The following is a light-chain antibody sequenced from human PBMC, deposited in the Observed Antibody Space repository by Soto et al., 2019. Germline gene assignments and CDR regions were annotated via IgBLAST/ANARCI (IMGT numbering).Light chain of an antibody. CDR1: SSDVGAYNY. Sequence: QSALTQPASVSGSPGQSITISCTGTSSDVGAYNYVSWYQQHPDKAPKLMIYEVSNRPSGLSNRFSGSKSGNTASLTISGLQAEDEADYYCTSYTSSSSWVFGGGTKLTVL. CDR2: EVS. CDR3: TSYTSSSSWV. J-gene: IGLJ3*02. V-gene: IGLV2-14*01.